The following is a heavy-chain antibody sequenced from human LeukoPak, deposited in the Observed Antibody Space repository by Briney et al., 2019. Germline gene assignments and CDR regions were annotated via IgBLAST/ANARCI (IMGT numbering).Heavy chain of an antibody. CDR1: GFTFSSYS. Sequence: GGSLRLSCAASGFTFSSYSMNWARQAPGKGLEWVSSISSSSSYIYYADSVKGRFTISRDNAKNSLYLQMNSLRAEDTAVYYCARDAPDDYDILTGYYLPDAFDIWGQGTMVTVSS. J-gene: IGHJ3*02. V-gene: IGHV3-21*01. D-gene: IGHD3-9*01. CDR2: ISSSSSYI. CDR3: ARDAPDDYDILTGYYLPDAFDI.